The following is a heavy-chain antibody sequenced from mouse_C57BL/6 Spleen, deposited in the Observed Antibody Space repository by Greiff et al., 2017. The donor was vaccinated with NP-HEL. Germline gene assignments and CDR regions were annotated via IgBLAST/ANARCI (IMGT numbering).Heavy chain of an antibody. D-gene: IGHD1-1*01. CDR2: INPSNGGT. V-gene: IGHV1-53*01. Sequence: QVQLQQPGTELVKPGASVKLSCKASGYTFTSYWMHWVKQRPGQGLEWIGNINPSNGGTNYNEKFKSKATLTVDKSSSTAYMQLSSLTSEDSAVYYCARPSTVVARDWYFDVWGTGTTVTVSS. J-gene: IGHJ1*03. CDR3: ARPSTVVARDWYFDV. CDR1: GYTFTSYW.